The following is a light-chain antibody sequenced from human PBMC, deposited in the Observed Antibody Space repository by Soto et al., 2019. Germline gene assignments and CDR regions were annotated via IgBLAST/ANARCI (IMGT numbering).Light chain of an antibody. CDR2: EVS. Sequence: QSVLTQPASVSGSPGQSITISCTGTSSDVGSSNLVSWYQQHPGKAAKLLIYEVSKRPSGASNRFSGSKSGNTASLTISGLQAEDEADYYCCSSAGSGIWVFGGGTKVTVL. CDR1: SSDVGSSNL. V-gene: IGLV2-23*02. J-gene: IGLJ3*02. CDR3: CSSAGSGIWV.